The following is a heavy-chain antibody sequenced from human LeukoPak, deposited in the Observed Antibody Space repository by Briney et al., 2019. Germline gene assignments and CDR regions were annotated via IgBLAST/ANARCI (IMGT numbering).Heavy chain of an antibody. D-gene: IGHD2-2*01. CDR1: GFTFSSYS. Sequence: GGSLRLSCAASGFTFSSYSMNWVRQAPGKGLEWVSSISSSSSYIYYADSVKGRFTISRNNAKNSLYLQMNSLRAEDTAVYYCARGVYCSSTSCSGFWFDPWGQGTLVTVSS. CDR3: ARGVYCSSTSCSGFWFDP. CDR2: ISSSSSYI. J-gene: IGHJ5*02. V-gene: IGHV3-21*01.